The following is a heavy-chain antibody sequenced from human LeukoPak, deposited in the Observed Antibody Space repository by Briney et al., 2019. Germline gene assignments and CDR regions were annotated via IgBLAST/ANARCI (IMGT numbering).Heavy chain of an antibody. CDR3: AASGSGMATIALDY. J-gene: IGHJ4*02. CDR2: ISGSGGST. V-gene: IGHV3-23*01. CDR1: GFTFSSYG. D-gene: IGHD5-24*01. Sequence: GGSLRLSCAASGFTFSSYGMHWVRQAPGKGLEWVSAISGSGGSTYYADSVKGRFTISRDNSKNTLYLQMNSLRAEDTAVYYCAASGSGMATIALDYWGQGTLVTVSS.